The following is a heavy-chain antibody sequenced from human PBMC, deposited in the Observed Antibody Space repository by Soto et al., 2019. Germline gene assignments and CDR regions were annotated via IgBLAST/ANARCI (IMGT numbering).Heavy chain of an antibody. CDR1: GFTFSSYA. CDR2: FSGSGGNT. Sequence: EVQLLESGGGLVQPGGSLRLTCAASGFTFSSYAMSWVRQAPGKGLEWVSAFSGSGGNTYYADSVKGRFTISRDNSKNTLYVQMNSLRAEDTAVYHCAKYLSRGAFDYWGQGTLVTVSS. J-gene: IGHJ4*02. D-gene: IGHD3-16*02. CDR3: AKYLSRGAFDY. V-gene: IGHV3-23*01.